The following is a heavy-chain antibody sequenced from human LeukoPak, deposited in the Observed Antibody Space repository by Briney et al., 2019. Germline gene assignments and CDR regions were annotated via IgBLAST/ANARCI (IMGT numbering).Heavy chain of an antibody. CDR3: ARDGGRYYGSGSYYKSRNWFDP. CDR2: IYHSGST. J-gene: IGHJ5*02. V-gene: IGHV4-30-2*01. D-gene: IGHD3-10*01. Sequence: PSETLSLTCTVSGGSISSGGYYWSWIRQPPGKGLEWIGYIYHSGSTYYNPSLKSRVTISVDRSKNQFSLKLSSVTAADTAVYYCARDGGRYYGSGSYYKSRNWFDPWGQGTLVTVSS. CDR1: GGSISSGGYY.